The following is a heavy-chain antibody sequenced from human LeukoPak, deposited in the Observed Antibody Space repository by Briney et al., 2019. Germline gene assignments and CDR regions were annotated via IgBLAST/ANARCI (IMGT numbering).Heavy chain of an antibody. J-gene: IGHJ3*01. CDR2: VSYTGRT. CDR3: ARLLDNDISGDPDTFDV. V-gene: IGHV4-59*11. CDR1: GGSLSGHY. Sequence: LETLSLTCTVSGGSLSGHYWSWIRQPPGKRLEWIGYVSYTGRTKYNPSLQSRVTISIDTSKSQFPLKLTSVTSADTAVYSCARLLDNDISGDPDTFDVWGQGTTVIVSS. D-gene: IGHD3-22*01.